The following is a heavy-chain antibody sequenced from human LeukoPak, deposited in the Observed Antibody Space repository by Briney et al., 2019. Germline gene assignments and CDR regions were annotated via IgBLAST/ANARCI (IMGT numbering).Heavy chain of an antibody. Sequence: GGSLRLSCAVSGFTFSDYSMIWVRPAPVKGLVGVSFITSSGTKYYADSVKGRFTISRDNAKNSFYLQMNSLRAEDTAVYYCAREAGDSFWSGFKFDYWGQGSLVTVSS. CDR1: GFTFSDYS. V-gene: IGHV3-69-1*01. CDR3: AREAGDSFWSGFKFDY. D-gene: IGHD3-3*01. J-gene: IGHJ4*02. CDR2: ITSSGTK.